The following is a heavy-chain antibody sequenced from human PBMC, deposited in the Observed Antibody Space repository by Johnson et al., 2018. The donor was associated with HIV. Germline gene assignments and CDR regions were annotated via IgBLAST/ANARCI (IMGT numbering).Heavy chain of an antibody. J-gene: IGHJ3*01. CDR1: GFSVSNNY. Sequence: VQLVESGGGLVQSGGSLSLSCGASGFSVSNNYMNWVRQAPGKGLEWVSVIYTGGSTYYADSVRGRFTISRDNSKNTLYLQMNSLRAEDTAVYYCARDGESQQLPLGDAFDVWGQGTMVTVSS. V-gene: IGHV3-66*01. CDR3: ARDGESQQLPLGDAFDV. CDR2: IYTGGST. D-gene: IGHD6-13*01.